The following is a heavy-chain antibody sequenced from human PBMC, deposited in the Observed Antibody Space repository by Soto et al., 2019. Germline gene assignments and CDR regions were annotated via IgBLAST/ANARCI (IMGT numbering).Heavy chain of an antibody. D-gene: IGHD2-15*01. CDR3: ARKVVVVAATPPGYYHYGVEV. CDR1: GGTFSSYA. V-gene: IGHV1-69*06. Sequence: SGKLSCKTSGGTFSSYAICWLRHAPGKGRKWMGRIIPIFGTANYAQKFQGRVTITADRATSTAYMELSRLRSEDAAVYHCARKVVVVAATPPGYYHYGVEVGAQGATVTVS. J-gene: IGHJ6*02. CDR2: IIPIFGTA.